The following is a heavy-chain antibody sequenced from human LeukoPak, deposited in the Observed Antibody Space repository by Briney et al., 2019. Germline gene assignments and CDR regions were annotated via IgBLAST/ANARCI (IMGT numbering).Heavy chain of an antibody. Sequence: PSETLSLTCTVSGGSVTSTPYYWGWIRQPPEKGLEWIGSIYYSGSTYYNPSLKSRVSISVDTSKNQFSLKLSSVTAADTAVYYCARQRVGATRNWFDPWGQGTLVTVSS. CDR3: ARQRVGATRNWFDP. CDR1: GGSVTSTPYY. J-gene: IGHJ5*02. V-gene: IGHV4-39*07. D-gene: IGHD1-26*01. CDR2: IYYSGST.